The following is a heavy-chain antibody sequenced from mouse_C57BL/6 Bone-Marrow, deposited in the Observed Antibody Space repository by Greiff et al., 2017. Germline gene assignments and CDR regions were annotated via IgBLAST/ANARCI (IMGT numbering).Heavy chain of an antibody. Sequence: QVQLKESGPELVKPGASVKISCKASGYAFSSSWMNWVKQRPGKGLEWIGRIYPGDGDTNYNGKFKGKATLTADKSSSTAYMQLSSLASEDSAVYFCARSMGRGFACWGQGTLVTVSA. CDR3: ARSMGRGFAC. CDR2: IYPGDGDT. CDR1: GYAFSSSW. V-gene: IGHV1-82*01. D-gene: IGHD2-3*01. J-gene: IGHJ3*01.